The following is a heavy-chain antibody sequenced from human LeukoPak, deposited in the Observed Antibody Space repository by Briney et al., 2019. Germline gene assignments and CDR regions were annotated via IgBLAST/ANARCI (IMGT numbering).Heavy chain of an antibody. D-gene: IGHD3-9*01. CDR3: AKGLRYLSFNDAFDI. V-gene: IGHV4-39*01. CDR2: MYYSGST. J-gene: IGHJ3*02. CDR1: GGSISTSSFY. Sequence: SETLSLTCTVSGGSISTSSFYWGWIRQPPGKGLEWIGSMYYSGSTYYNPSLKSRVTISVDTSKNQFSLRLSSVTAADTAVYFCAKGLRYLSFNDAFDIWGQGTMVTVSS.